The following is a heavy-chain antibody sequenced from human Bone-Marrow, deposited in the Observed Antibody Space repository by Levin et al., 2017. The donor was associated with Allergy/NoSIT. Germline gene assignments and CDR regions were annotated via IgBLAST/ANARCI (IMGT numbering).Heavy chain of an antibody. CDR2: ISGSSATI. V-gene: IGHV3-48*04. J-gene: IGHJ4*02. D-gene: IGHD3-22*01. Sequence: HPGGSLRLSCAASGFSFSSYSMNWVRQAPGKGPEWLAHISGSSATIFEADSVKGRFTISRDNAQNSLYLQLDSLRAEDTAIYYCARDITFYYDRSGYFSFDVWGQGTLVTVSS. CDR3: ARDITFYYDRSGYFSFDV. CDR1: GFSFSSYS.